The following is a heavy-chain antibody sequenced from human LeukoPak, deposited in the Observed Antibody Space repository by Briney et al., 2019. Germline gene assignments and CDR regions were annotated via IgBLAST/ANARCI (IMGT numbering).Heavy chain of an antibody. CDR2: IYSSGSA. Sequence: KPSETLSLICTVSGASINNNFWTWIRQPPGKGLEWIGYIYSSGSANYNPSLKSRVIISGDTSKNQISLNLTSVTAADTAVYFCARHRDYYDTWGHGTLVTVSS. J-gene: IGHJ4*01. CDR1: GASINNNF. CDR3: ARHRDYYDT. D-gene: IGHD3-22*01. V-gene: IGHV4-59*08.